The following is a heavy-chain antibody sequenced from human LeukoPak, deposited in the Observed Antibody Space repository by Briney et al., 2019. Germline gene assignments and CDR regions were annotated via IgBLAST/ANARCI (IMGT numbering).Heavy chain of an antibody. J-gene: IGHJ3*02. D-gene: IGHD3-9*01. V-gene: IGHV3-30*04. CDR1: GFTFSSYA. CDR3: ARGPYYDILTGYPADAFDI. Sequence: GGSLRLSCAASGFTFSSYAMHWVRQAPGKGLEWVAVISYDGSNKYYADSVKGRFTISRDNSKNSLYLQMNSLRAEDTAVYYCARGPYYDILTGYPADAFDIWGQGTMVTVSS. CDR2: ISYDGSNK.